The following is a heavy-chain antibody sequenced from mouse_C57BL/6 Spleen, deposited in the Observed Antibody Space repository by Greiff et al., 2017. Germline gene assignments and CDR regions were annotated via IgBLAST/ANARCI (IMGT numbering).Heavy chain of an antibody. J-gene: IGHJ2*01. CDR1: GFTFSDYY. V-gene: IGHV5-16*01. CDR2: INSDGSST. Sequence: EVHLVESEGGLVQPGSSMKLSCTASGFTFSDYYMAWVRQVPEKGLEWVANINSDGSSTYYLDSLKSRFIISRDNAKNILYMQMSSLKSEDTATYYCARDRGFFDYWGQGTTLTVSS. CDR3: ARDRGFFDY. D-gene: IGHD3-1*01.